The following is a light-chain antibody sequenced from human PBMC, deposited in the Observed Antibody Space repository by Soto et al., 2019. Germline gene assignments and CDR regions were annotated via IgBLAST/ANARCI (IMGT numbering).Light chain of an antibody. J-gene: IGKJ1*01. CDR2: DAS. CDR3: KQYNSYSGT. V-gene: IGKV1-5*01. CDR1: QSISSW. Sequence: DIQMTQSPSTLSASVGDRVTITCRASQSISSWLAWYQQKPGKAPKLLIYDASSLESGVPSRFSGSGSGTEFTLTISSLQPDDFATYYCKQYNSYSGTFGQGTKLDIK.